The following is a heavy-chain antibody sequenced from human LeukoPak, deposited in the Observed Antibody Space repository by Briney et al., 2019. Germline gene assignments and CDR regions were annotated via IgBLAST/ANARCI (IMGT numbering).Heavy chain of an antibody. CDR3: ASTSDYYYGKFDY. CDR2: IYYSGST. J-gene: IGHJ4*02. V-gene: IGHV4-39*01. D-gene: IGHD3-22*01. CDR1: GGSISSSSYY. Sequence: SETLSLTCTVSGGSISSSSYYWGWIRQPPGKGLEWIGSIYYSGSTYYNPSLKSRVAISVDTSKNQFSLKLSSVTAADTAVYYCASTSDYYYGKFDYWGQGTLVTVSS.